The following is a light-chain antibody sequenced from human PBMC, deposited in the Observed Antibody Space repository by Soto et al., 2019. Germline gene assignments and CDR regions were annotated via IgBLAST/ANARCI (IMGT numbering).Light chain of an antibody. J-gene: IGLJ2*01. CDR1: SSNIGAGYD. V-gene: IGLV1-40*01. Sequence: QSVLTQPPSVSGAPGQRVTIYCTGSSSNIGAGYDVHWYQQLPGTAPKLLIHDNSNRPSGVPDRFSGSKSGTSASLAITGLQADDEADYYCQSYDSSLSGSVFGGGTQLTVL. CDR3: QSYDSSLSGSV. CDR2: DNS.